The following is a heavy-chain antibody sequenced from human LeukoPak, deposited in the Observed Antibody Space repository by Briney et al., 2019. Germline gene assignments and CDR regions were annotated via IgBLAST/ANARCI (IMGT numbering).Heavy chain of an antibody. D-gene: IGHD2-2*01. CDR3: ARRYCSSTSCHPSDY. Sequence: SETLSFTCTVSGGSISSGDYYWSWIRQPPGKGLEWLGYIYYSGSTYYNPSLKSRVTISVDTSKNQFSLKLSSVTAADTAVYYCARRYCSSTSCHPSDYWGQGTLVTVSS. V-gene: IGHV4-30-4*01. J-gene: IGHJ4*02. CDR1: GGSISSGDYY. CDR2: IYYSGST.